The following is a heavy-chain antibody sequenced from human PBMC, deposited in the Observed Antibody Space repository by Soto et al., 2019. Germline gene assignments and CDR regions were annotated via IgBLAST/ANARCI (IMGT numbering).Heavy chain of an antibody. CDR2: IIPIFGTA. D-gene: IGHD5-18*01. CDR1: GGTFSSYA. Sequence: ASVKVSCKASGGTFSSYAISWVRQAPGQGLEWMGGIIPIFGTANYAQKFQGRVTITADESTSTAYMELSSLRSEDTAVYYCATNTAMTLTEWFDPWGQGTLVTSPQ. CDR3: ATNTAMTLTEWFDP. J-gene: IGHJ5*02. V-gene: IGHV1-69*13.